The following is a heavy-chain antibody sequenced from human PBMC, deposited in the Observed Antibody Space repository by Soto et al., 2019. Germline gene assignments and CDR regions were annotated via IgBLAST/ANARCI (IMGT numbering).Heavy chain of an antibody. D-gene: IGHD3-10*01. V-gene: IGHV3-23*01. CDR1: GFTFSSYA. Sequence: GGSLRLSCAASGFTFSSYAMSWVRQAPGKGLEWVSAISGSGGSTYYADSVKGRFTISRDNSKNTLYLQMNSLRAEDTAVYYCAKDYYGSGSYPDPGHPDPYYYYYYYMDVWGQGTTVTVSS. CDR3: AKDYYGSGSYPDPGHPDPYYYYYYYMDV. J-gene: IGHJ6*03. CDR2: ISGSGGST.